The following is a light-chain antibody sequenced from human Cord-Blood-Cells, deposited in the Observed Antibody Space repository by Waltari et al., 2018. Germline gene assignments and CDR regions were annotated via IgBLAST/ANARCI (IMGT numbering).Light chain of an antibody. CDR2: GAS. Sequence: EIVMTQSPATLSVSSGERATLSCRTSQRVSSNLAWYQQKPGQAPRLLLYGASTRATGIPARFSGSGSGTEFTLTISSLQSEDFAVYYCQQYNNWPPLTFGGGTKVEIK. CDR3: QQYNNWPPLT. V-gene: IGKV3D-15*01. CDR1: QRVSSN. J-gene: IGKJ4*01.